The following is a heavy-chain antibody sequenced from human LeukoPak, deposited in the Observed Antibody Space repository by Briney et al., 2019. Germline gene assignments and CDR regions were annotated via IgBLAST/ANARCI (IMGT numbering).Heavy chain of an antibody. D-gene: IGHD4-23*01. J-gene: IGHJ4*02. CDR3: ARSYAGNSIDY. CDR1: GNTFTDYT. CDR2: VNAGNGNT. V-gene: IGHV1-3*01. Sequence: GASVKVSCKASGNTFTDYTMHWVRQAPGQSLEWMGWVNAGNGNTRYSQKFQVRLTISRDTSASTAYMELSSLTSEDTAVYYCARSYAGNSIDYWGQGTLVTVSS.